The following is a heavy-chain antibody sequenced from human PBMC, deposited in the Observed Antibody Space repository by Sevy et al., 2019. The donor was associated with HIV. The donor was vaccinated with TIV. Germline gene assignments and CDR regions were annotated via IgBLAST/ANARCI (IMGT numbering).Heavy chain of an antibody. Sequence: SETLSLTCTVSGGSITSLYWNWIRQPPGRGLEWLGLIYYSGNTNYNPSLKSRVTMSIDTSKNQFSLGLSSLTAADTAVYYCARRAFLGGYFDSWGQGILVTVSS. D-gene: IGHD3-16*01. J-gene: IGHJ4*03. CDR1: GGSITSLY. CDR2: IYYSGNT. V-gene: IGHV4-59*08. CDR3: ARRAFLGGYFDS.